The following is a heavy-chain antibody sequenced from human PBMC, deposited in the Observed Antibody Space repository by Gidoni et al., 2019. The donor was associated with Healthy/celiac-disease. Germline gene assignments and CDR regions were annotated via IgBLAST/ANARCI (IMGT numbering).Heavy chain of an antibody. D-gene: IGHD4-17*01. CDR1: GFTFTSSA. J-gene: IGHJ2*01. V-gene: IGHV1-58*01. CDR2: IVVGSGNT. Sequence: QMQLVQSGHEVKKPGTSVKVSCKASGFTFTSSAVQWVRQARGQRLEWIGWIVVGSGNTNYAQKFQERVTITRDMSTSTAYMELSSLRSEDTAVYYCAADYGDYVWYFDLWGRGTLVTVSS. CDR3: AADYGDYVWYFDL.